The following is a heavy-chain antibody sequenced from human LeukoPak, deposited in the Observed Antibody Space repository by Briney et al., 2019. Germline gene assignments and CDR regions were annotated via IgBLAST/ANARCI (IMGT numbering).Heavy chain of an antibody. CDR1: GYTFTSYY. CDR2: INPSGGST. CDR3: ARDMPNIQDTHSGYGDYFDY. J-gene: IGHJ4*02. D-gene: IGHD5-12*01. Sequence: ASVKVSCKASGYTFTSYYMHWVRQAPGQGLEWMGIINPSGGSTSYAQKFQDRVTMTRDTSTSTVYMELSSLRSEDTAVYYCARDMPNIQDTHSGYGDYFDYWGQGTLVTVSS. V-gene: IGHV1-46*01.